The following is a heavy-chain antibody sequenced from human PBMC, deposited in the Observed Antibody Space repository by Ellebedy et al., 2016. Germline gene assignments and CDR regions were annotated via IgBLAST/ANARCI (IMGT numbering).Heavy chain of an antibody. CDR3: ARAFSGVLRFLEWLPRTQFNNWFDP. Sequence: ASVKVSXXASGYTFTSYYMHWVRQAPGQGLEWMGIINPSGGSTSYAQKFQGRVTMTRNTSISTAYMELSSLRSEDTAVYYCARAFSGVLRFLEWLPRTQFNNWFDPWGQGTLVTVSS. V-gene: IGHV1-46*01. CDR1: GYTFTSYY. D-gene: IGHD3-3*01. CDR2: INPSGGST. J-gene: IGHJ5*02.